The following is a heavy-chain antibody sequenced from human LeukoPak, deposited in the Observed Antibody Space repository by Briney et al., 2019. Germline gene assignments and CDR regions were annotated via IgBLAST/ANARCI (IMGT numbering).Heavy chain of an antibody. J-gene: IGHJ4*02. V-gene: IGHV3-7*01. CDR3: ARDTDYDILTGYYDY. Sequence: GGSLRLSCAASGFTFSNYAMSWVRQAPGKGLEWVANIKQDGSETYYVDSVKGRFTISRDNAKNSLYLQMNSLRPEDTAVYYCARDTDYDILTGYYDYWGQGTLVTVSS. CDR2: IKQDGSET. CDR1: GFTFSNYA. D-gene: IGHD3-9*01.